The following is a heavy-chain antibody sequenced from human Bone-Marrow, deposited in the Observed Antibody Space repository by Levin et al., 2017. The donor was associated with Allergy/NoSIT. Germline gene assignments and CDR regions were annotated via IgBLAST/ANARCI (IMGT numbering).Heavy chain of an antibody. Sequence: ASVKVSCKASGYTFTGYYIHWVRQAPGQGLEWMGWINPDSGGTNYAQKFHGRVTMTRDTSISTVYIEVTSLTSDDTAVYYCARSIYGYDSDYFDPWGQGTLVTVSS. CDR2: INPDSGGT. CDR1: GYTFTGYY. J-gene: IGHJ5*02. V-gene: IGHV1-2*02. CDR3: ARSIYGYDSDYFDP. D-gene: IGHD3-16*01.